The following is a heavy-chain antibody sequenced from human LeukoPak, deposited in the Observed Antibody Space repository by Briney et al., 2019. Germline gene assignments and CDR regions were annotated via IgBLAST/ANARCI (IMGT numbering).Heavy chain of an antibody. CDR1: GYTFTGYY. D-gene: IGHD2-15*01. V-gene: IGHV1-2*04. Sequence: ASVKVSCKASGYTFTGYYMHWVRQAPGQGLEWMGWINPNSGGTNYAQKFQGWVTMTRDTSISTAYMELSRLRSDDTAVYYCARDITGCSGGSCYFKDYYYYGMDVWGQGTTVTVSS. CDR3: ARDITGCSGGSCYFKDYYYYGMDV. J-gene: IGHJ6*02. CDR2: INPNSGGT.